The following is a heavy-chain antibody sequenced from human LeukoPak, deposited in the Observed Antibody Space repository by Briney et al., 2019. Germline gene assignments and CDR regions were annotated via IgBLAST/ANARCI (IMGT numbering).Heavy chain of an antibody. V-gene: IGHV1-2*02. CDR1: GYTFTGYY. CDR3: ARGIAAAGPFDP. Sequence: ASAKVSCKASGYTFTGYYMHWVRQAPGQGLEWMGWINPNSGGTNYAQKFQGRVTMTRDTSISTAYMELSRLRSDDTAVYYCARGIAAAGPFDPWGQGTLVTVSS. CDR2: INPNSGGT. J-gene: IGHJ5*02. D-gene: IGHD6-13*01.